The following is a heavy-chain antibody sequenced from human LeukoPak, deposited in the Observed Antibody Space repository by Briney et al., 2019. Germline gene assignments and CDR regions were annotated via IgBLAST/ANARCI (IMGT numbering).Heavy chain of an antibody. Sequence: GGSLRLSCVASGFTFSSYGIHWVRQAPGKGLEWVAFIRYDGSNKYYTDSVKGRFTISRDNSKNTLYLQMNSLRSEDTAVYYCARGDTAEKGFDYWGQGTLVTVSS. V-gene: IGHV3-30*02. CDR2: IRYDGSNK. J-gene: IGHJ4*02. CDR3: ARGDTAEKGFDY. CDR1: GFTFSSYG. D-gene: IGHD5-18*01.